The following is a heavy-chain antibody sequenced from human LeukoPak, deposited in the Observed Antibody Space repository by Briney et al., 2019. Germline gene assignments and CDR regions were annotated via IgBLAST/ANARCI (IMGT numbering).Heavy chain of an antibody. Sequence: GGSLRLSCAASGFTFSSYGMHWVRQGPGKGLVWVSRINTDGSSISNADSVKGRFTISRDNAKNTLYLQMNSLRAEDTAVYYCARDYLCAFDIWGQGTMVTVSS. CDR2: INTDGSSI. CDR3: ARDYLCAFDI. V-gene: IGHV3-74*01. J-gene: IGHJ3*02. D-gene: IGHD5-12*01. CDR1: GFTFSSYG.